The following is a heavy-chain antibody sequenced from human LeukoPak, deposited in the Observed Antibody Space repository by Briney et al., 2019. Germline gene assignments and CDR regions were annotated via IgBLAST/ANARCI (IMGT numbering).Heavy chain of an antibody. CDR2: IYYSGST. Sequence: PSQTLSLTCTVSGGSISSGGYYWSWIRQHPGKGLEWIGYIYYSGSTYYNPSLKSRVTISVDTSKNQFSLKLSSVTAADTAVYYCARGPPLDLDYDSSGYYYYFDYWGQGTLVTVSS. CDR1: GGSISSGGYY. V-gene: IGHV4-31*03. J-gene: IGHJ4*02. CDR3: ARGPPLDLDYDSSGYYYYFDY. D-gene: IGHD3-22*01.